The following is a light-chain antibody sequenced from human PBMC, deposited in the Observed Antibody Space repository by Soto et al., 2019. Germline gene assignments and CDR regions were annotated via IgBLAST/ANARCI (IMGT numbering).Light chain of an antibody. V-gene: IGLV2-23*01. CDR3: SSYAGAVV. CDR1: SSDVGSYNL. Sequence: QSALTQPASVSGSPGQSITISCTGTSSDVGSYNLVSWYQHHPGKAPKLMIYEGSNRPSGVSTRFSGSKSGNTASLTISGIQAEDEADYYCSSYAGAVVFGGGTELTVL. CDR2: EGS. J-gene: IGLJ2*01.